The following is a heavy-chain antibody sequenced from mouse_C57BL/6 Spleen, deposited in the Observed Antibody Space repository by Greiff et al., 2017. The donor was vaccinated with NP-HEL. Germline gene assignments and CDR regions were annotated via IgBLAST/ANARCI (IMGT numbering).Heavy chain of an antibody. CDR3: AREGKLGEAMDY. CDR1: GYTFTSYW. Sequence: QVQLQQSGAELVRPGSSVKLSCKASGYTFTSYWMHWVKQRPIQGLEWIGNIDPSDSETHYNQKCKDKATLTVDKSSSTAYMLLSSLTSEDSAVYYGAREGKLGEAMDYWGQRTSVTVSS. J-gene: IGHJ4*01. D-gene: IGHD4-1*01. V-gene: IGHV1-52*01. CDR2: IDPSDSET.